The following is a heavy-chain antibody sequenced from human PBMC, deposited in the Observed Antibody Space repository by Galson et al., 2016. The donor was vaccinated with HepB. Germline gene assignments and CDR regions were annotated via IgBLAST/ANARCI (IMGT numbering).Heavy chain of an antibody. V-gene: IGHV3-48*04. J-gene: IGHJ3*02. CDR3: ARAVLRNGSGWGRALDI. CDR2: ITTTGGTI. D-gene: IGHD6-19*01. CDR1: GFTFNSYN. Sequence: SLRLSCAASGFTFNSYNMNWVRRTPGKGLEWISYITTTGGTIYYADSVKGRFTISRDNAKNSLYLQLNSLRVEDTAMYYCARAVLRNGSGWGRALDIWGQGTMVAFSS.